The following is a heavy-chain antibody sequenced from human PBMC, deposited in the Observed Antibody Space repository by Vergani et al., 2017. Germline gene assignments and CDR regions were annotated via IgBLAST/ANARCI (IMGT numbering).Heavy chain of an antibody. Sequence: QVQLQQWGAGLLKPSETLSLTCAVYGGSFSGYYWSWIRQPPGKGLEWIGEINHSGSTNYNPSLKSRVTISVDTSKNQFSLKLSSVTAADTAVYYCARHTRPTYYYDSSGYSFDYWGQGTLVTVSS. CDR2: INHSGST. CDR1: GGSFSGYY. D-gene: IGHD3-22*01. J-gene: IGHJ4*02. V-gene: IGHV4-34*01. CDR3: ARHTRPTYYYDSSGYSFDY.